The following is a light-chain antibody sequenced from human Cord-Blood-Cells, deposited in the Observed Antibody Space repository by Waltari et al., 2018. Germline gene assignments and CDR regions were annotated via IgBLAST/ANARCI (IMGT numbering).Light chain of an antibody. CDR3: MQALQTPLT. CDR1: QSLLHSNGYNY. Sequence: IVMTQSPLSLPVTPGEPASISCRPRQSLLHSNGYNYLDWYLQKPGQSPQLLIYLGSNRASGVPDRFSGSGSGTDFTLKISRVEAEDVGVYYCMQALQTPLTFGGGTKVEIK. V-gene: IGKV2-28*01. J-gene: IGKJ4*01. CDR2: LGS.